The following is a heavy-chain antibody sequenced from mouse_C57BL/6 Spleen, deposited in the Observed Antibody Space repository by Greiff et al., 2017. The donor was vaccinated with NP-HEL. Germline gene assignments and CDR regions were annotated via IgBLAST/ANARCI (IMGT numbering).Heavy chain of an antibody. D-gene: IGHD1-1*01. V-gene: IGHV1-53*01. CDR1: GYTFTSYW. CDR2: INPSNGGT. CDR3: ARGVGTTVVATDFDY. Sequence: QVQLQQPGTELVKPGASVKLSCKASGYTFTSYWMHWVKQRPGQGLEWIGNINPSNGGTNYNEKFKSKATLTVDKSSSTAYMQLSSLTSEDSAVYYCARGVGTTVVATDFDYWGQGTTLTVSS. J-gene: IGHJ2*01.